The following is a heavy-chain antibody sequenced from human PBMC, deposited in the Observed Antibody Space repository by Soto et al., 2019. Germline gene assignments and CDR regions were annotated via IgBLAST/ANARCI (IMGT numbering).Heavy chain of an antibody. CDR3: ARGDYYDIHDY. V-gene: IGHV1-3*01. Sequence: QVQLVQSGAEVKKPGASVKVSCKASGYTFTSYAMHWVRQAPGQRLEWMGWINAGNGNTKYSQKVQGRVTITRDTSASTAYMELSSPRSEDTAVYYCARGDYYDIHDYWGQGTLVTVSS. CDR2: INAGNGNT. J-gene: IGHJ4*02. CDR1: GYTFTSYA. D-gene: IGHD3-22*01.